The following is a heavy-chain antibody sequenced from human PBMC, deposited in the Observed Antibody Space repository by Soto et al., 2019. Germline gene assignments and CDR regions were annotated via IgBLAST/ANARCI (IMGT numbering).Heavy chain of an antibody. Sequence: GGSLRLPFAAFGLNLRNFYMHWVRQNTGKGLEWVSAIGTAGETYYPGSVKGRFTISRENAKNSLYLQMNSLRAGDTAVYYCARAHYDFWSGSLYYFDYWGQGTLVTVSS. D-gene: IGHD3-3*01. CDR3: ARAHYDFWSGSLYYFDY. J-gene: IGHJ4*02. CDR2: IGTAGET. CDR1: GLNLRNFY. V-gene: IGHV3-13*01.